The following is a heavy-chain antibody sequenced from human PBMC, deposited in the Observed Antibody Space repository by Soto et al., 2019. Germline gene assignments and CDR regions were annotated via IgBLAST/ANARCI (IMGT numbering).Heavy chain of an antibody. J-gene: IGHJ3*02. CDR2: IYYSGST. Sequence: PSETLSLTCTVSGGSISSYYWSWIRQPPGKGLEWIGYIYYSGSTYYNPSLKSRVTISVDTSKNQFSLKLSSVTAADTAVYYCASSGRIQDAFDIWGKGTMVTVSS. D-gene: IGHD1-26*01. CDR3: ASSGRIQDAFDI. CDR1: GGSISSYY. V-gene: IGHV4-59*06.